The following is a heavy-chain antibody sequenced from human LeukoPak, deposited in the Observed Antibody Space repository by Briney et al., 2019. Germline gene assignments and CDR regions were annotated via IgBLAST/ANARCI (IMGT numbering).Heavy chain of an antibody. CDR3: AKATVLRFLEWLYGGFDY. J-gene: IGHJ4*02. CDR2: ISGSGGST. D-gene: IGHD3-3*01. Sequence: GSLRLSCAASGFTFSSYAMSWVRQAPGKGLEWVSAISGSGGSTYYADSVKGRFTISRDNSKNTLYLQMNSLRAEDTAVYYCAKATVLRFLEWLYGGFDYWGQGTLVTVSS. V-gene: IGHV3-23*01. CDR1: GFTFSSYA.